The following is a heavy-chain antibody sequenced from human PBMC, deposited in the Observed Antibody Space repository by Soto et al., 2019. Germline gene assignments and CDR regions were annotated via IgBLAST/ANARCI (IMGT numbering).Heavy chain of an antibody. CDR3: ARHSGYDYVFDY. Sequence: GASVKVSCKASGYTFTGYYIHWVRQAPGQGLEWMGWINPNNGDTNYAQKFQGRVTMTRDTSTSTAHMDLSSLTFDDTVVYYCARHSGYDYVFDYWGQGTLVTVSS. J-gene: IGHJ4*02. CDR1: GYTFTGYY. CDR2: INPNNGDT. V-gene: IGHV1-2*02. D-gene: IGHD5-12*01.